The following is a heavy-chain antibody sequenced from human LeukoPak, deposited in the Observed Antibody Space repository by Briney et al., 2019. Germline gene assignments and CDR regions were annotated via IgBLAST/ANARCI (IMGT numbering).Heavy chain of an antibody. CDR1: GFTFSSYG. Sequence: GGSLRLSCAASGFTFSSYGMHWVRQAPGKGLEWVAVISYDGSNKYYADSVKGRFTISRDNSKNTLYLQMNSLRAEDTAVYYCAKPSPEQAFDYWGQGSLVTVSS. D-gene: IGHD1-14*01. CDR3: AKPSPEQAFDY. CDR2: ISYDGSNK. V-gene: IGHV3-30*18. J-gene: IGHJ4*02.